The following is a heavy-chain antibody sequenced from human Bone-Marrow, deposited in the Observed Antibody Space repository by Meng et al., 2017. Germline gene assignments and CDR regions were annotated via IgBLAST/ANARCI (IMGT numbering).Heavy chain of an antibody. J-gene: IGHJ4*02. Sequence: GESLKISCAASGFTFSSYGMNWVRQAPGKGLEWVSSISSSSSYIYYADSVKGRFTISRDNAKNSLYLQMNSLRAEDTAVYYCARDNADGFYDYVWGSYRYVYWDYWGQGTLVTVSS. CDR2: ISSSSSYI. V-gene: IGHV3-21*01. D-gene: IGHD3-16*02. CDR3: ARDNADGFYDYVWGSYRYVYWDY. CDR1: GFTFSSYG.